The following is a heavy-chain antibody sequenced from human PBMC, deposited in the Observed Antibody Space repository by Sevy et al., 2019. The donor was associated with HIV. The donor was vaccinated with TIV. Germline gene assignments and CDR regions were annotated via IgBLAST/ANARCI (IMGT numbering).Heavy chain of an antibody. V-gene: IGHV1-18*04. CDR3: ARVAFDSSSEEDYMDV. J-gene: IGHJ6*03. Sequence: ASVKVSCKASGYTFTSYGISWVRQAPGQGLEWMGWISAYNGNTNYAQKLQGRVTMTTDTSTSTAYMELRSLRSDDTAVSYCARVAFDSSSEEDYMDVWGKGTTVTVSS. CDR1: GYTFTSYG. D-gene: IGHD6-6*01. CDR2: ISAYNGNT.